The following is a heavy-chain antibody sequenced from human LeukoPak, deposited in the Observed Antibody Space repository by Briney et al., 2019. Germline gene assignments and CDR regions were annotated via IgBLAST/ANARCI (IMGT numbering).Heavy chain of an antibody. V-gene: IGHV4-4*07. CDR2: IYTSGST. J-gene: IGHJ4*02. D-gene: IGHD3-3*01. CDR3: ARSTYYDFWSGYYKRPFDY. Sequence: PSETLSLTCTVSGGSISSYYWSWIRQPAGKGLEWIGRIYTSGSTNYNPSLKSRVTMSVDTSKNQFSLKLSSVTAADTAVYYCARSTYYDFWSGYYKRPFDYWGQGTLVTVSS. CDR1: GGSISSYY.